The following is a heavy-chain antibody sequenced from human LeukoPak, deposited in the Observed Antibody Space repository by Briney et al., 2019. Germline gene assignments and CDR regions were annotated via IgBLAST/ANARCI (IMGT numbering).Heavy chain of an antibody. J-gene: IGHJ6*02. CDR3: ARNNGMDV. Sequence: GGSLRLSCAASGFALSSHWMSWVRQVPERGPEWVANVNRDGSETYYLDSVKGRFTISKDNAKNSLYLQMNSLRAEDTALYHCARNNGMDVWGQGTTVIVSS. CDR2: VNRDGSET. CDR1: GFALSSHW. V-gene: IGHV3-7*03.